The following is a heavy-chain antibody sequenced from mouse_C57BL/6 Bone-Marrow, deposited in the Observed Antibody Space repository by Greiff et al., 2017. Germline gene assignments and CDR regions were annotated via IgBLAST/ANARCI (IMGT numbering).Heavy chain of an antibody. J-gene: IGHJ1*03. CDR3: ARNHYGNYVPWYFDV. CDR2: IYPGSGST. Sequence: QVQLQQPGAELVKPGASVKMSCKASGYTFTSYWITWVKQRPGQGLEWIGDIYPGSGSTNYNEKFKSKATLTVDTSSSTAYMQLSSLTSEDSAVYYCARNHYGNYVPWYFDVWGTGTTVTVSS. V-gene: IGHV1-55*01. CDR1: GYTFTSYW. D-gene: IGHD2-1*01.